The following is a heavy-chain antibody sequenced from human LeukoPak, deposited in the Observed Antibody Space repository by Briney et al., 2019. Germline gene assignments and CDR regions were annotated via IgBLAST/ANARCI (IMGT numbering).Heavy chain of an antibody. CDR3: ARDKAYYYDSSGYPDAFDI. Sequence: GGSVKVSCKASGYTFTSYGISWVRQAPGQGLESMGWISAYNGNTNYAQKLQGRVTMTTDTSTSTAYMELRSLRSDDTAVYYCARDKAYYYDSSGYPDAFDIWGQGTMVTVSS. D-gene: IGHD3-22*01. CDR1: GYTFTSYG. CDR2: ISAYNGNT. V-gene: IGHV1-18*01. J-gene: IGHJ3*02.